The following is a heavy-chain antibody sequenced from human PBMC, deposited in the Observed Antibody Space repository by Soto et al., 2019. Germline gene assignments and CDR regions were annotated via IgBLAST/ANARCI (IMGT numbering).Heavy chain of an antibody. J-gene: IGHJ6*02. CDR1: GGPVSSGGYS. Sequence: PSGTLSLTSAAEGGPVSSGGYSWSWIRQPPGKGLEWIGYIYHSGSTYYNPSLKSRVTISVDRSKNQFSLKLSSVTAADTAVYYGARSEKAGAYYHYGMDAGGQVTTVTVSS. V-gene: IGHV4-30-2*01. CDR2: IYHSGST. CDR3: ARSEKAGAYYHYGMDA.